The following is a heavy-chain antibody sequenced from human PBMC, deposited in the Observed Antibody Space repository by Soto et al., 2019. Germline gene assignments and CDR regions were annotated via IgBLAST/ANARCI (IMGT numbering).Heavy chain of an antibody. J-gene: IGHJ6*02. CDR1: GVTFSSYS. Sequence: PGGYLRLSCAASGVTFSSYSMNWVRQAPGKGLEWVSSISSSSSYIYYADSVKGRFTISRDNAKNSLYLQMNSLRAEDTAVYYCVIDDTTATHIDTRAQETTLTVSS. V-gene: IGHV3-21*01. CDR3: VIDDTTATHIDT. D-gene: IGHD2-21*01. CDR2: ISSSSSYI.